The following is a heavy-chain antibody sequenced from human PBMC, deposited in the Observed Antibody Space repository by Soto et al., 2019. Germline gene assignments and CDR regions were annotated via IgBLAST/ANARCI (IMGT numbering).Heavy chain of an antibody. Sequence: QVQLQESGSGLVKPSQTLSLTCAVSVGSISSGGYSWSWLRQPPGKGLEWIGYIYHSGSTYYNPSLKSRVTISMDTSKNHFSLKLNSVTAADTAVYYCARGHDANNDWGQGTLVTVSS. J-gene: IGHJ4*02. D-gene: IGHD2-8*01. V-gene: IGHV4-30-2*01. CDR1: VGSISSGGYS. CDR2: IYHSGST. CDR3: ARGHDANND.